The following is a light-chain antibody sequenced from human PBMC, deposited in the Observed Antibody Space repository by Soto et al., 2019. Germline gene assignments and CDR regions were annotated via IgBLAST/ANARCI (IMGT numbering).Light chain of an antibody. CDR2: DVT. V-gene: IGLV2-11*01. J-gene: IGLJ1*01. CDR3: CSYAGTYTHYV. CDR1: SSDVNTYNY. Sequence: QSVLTQPRSVSGSPGQSVTISCTGDSSDVNTYNYVSWYQQQPGKAPKLLIFDVTERPSGVPDRFSGPKSGNTASLTISGLQAEDEADYFCCSYAGTYTHYVFGTGTKVTVL.